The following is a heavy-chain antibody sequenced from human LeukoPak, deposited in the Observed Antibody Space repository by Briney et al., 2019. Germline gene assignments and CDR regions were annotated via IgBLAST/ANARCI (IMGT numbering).Heavy chain of an antibody. J-gene: IGHJ4*02. CDR3: AREGGSVYGDYVRYFDY. CDR1: GFTFSSYA. V-gene: IGHV3-30*04. Sequence: PGGSLRLSCAASGFTFSSYAMHWVRQAPGKGLEWVAVISYDGSNKYYADSVKGRFTTSRDNSKNTLYLQMNSLRAEDTAVYYCAREGGSVYGDYVRYFDYWGQGTLVTVSS. CDR2: ISYDGSNK. D-gene: IGHD4-17*01.